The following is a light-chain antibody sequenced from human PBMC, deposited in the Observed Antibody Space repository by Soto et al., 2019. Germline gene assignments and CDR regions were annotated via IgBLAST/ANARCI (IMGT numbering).Light chain of an antibody. V-gene: IGLV2-14*03. Sequence: QSVLTQPASLSGSPGQSITISCTGTNNDVGAYYFVSWYQQHPDKAPKLMIYEVIYRPSGVSNRFSGSKSVNTATLTISGLQAEDEGDYYCSSYTTSSTRVFGTGTKVTVL. J-gene: IGLJ1*01. CDR3: SSYTTSSTRV. CDR2: EVI. CDR1: NNDVGAYYF.